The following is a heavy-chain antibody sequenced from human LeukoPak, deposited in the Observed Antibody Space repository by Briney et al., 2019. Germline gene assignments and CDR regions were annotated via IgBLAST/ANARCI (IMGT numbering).Heavy chain of an antibody. CDR2: INHSGST. D-gene: IGHD1-1*01. CDR3: ARGTGTTVLYYYYGMDV. J-gene: IGHJ6*04. V-gene: IGHV4-34*01. Sequence: SETLSLTCAVYGGSLSGYYWSWIRQPPGKGPEWIGEINHSGSTNYNPSLKSRVTISVDTSKNQFSLKLSSVTAADTAVYYCARGTGTTVLYYYYGMDVWGKGTTVTVSS. CDR1: GGSLSGYY.